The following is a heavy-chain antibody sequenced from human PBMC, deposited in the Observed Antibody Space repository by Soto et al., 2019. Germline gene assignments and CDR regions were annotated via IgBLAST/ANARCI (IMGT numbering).Heavy chain of an antibody. D-gene: IGHD2-21*01. Sequence: EVQLLESGGGLVQPGGSLRLSCVASGFTFRNYAMSWVRQAPGKGLEWVSAIRGSATTTYYADSVKGRFTISRDNSKNTLYLKMNSLRVEDTAIYSCATDIIEVTPGMDVWGQGTTVTVSS. CDR2: IRGSATTT. CDR3: ATDIIEVTPGMDV. J-gene: IGHJ6*02. CDR1: GFTFRNYA. V-gene: IGHV3-23*01.